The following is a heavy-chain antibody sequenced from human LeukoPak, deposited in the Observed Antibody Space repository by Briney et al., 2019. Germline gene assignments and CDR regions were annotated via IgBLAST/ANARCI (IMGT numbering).Heavy chain of an antibody. V-gene: IGHV4-34*01. Sequence: SETLSLTCAVYGGSFSGYYWSWIRQPPGKGLEWIGEINHSGSTNYNPSLKSRVTISVDTSKNQFSLKLSSVTAADTAVYYCASRCGGNSDSWWFDPWGQGTLVTVSS. J-gene: IGHJ5*02. CDR3: ASRCGGNSDSWWFDP. CDR1: GGSFSGYY. D-gene: IGHD4-23*01. CDR2: INHSGST.